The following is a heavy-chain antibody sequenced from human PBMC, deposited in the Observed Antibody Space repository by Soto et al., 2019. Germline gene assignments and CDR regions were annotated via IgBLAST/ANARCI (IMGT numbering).Heavy chain of an antibody. Sequence: GGSLRLSCAASGFTFSMSWMTWIRQAPGKGLEWVAQIKPDGSDTLYVDSMKGRFTISRDNSKNSLYLQMDSLRAEDTALYYCATHKYYYDSSGSLDYWGQGTLVTVSS. CDR1: GFTFSMSW. D-gene: IGHD3-22*01. V-gene: IGHV3-7*01. J-gene: IGHJ4*02. CDR3: ATHKYYYDSSGSLDY. CDR2: IKPDGSDT.